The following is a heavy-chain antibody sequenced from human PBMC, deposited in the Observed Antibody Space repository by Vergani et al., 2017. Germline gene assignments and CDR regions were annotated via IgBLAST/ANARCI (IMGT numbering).Heavy chain of an antibody. CDR3: VKDNDYDADGPFDL. D-gene: IGHD3-16*01. CDR2: IDRNYGVK. Sequence: VEAGGGLVQPGGSLRLSCTASGFTFQAFAFHWVRQVSGRGLEWVSGIDRNYGVKNGNSFEGRFSISRDNAKKAVCLQMNNLRHEDTALYFCVKDNDYDADGPFDLWGRGTLVTVSS. CDR1: GFTFQAFA. J-gene: IGHJ2*01. V-gene: IGHV3-9*01.